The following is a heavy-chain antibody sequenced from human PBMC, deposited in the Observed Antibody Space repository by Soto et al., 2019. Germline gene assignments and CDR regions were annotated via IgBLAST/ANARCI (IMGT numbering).Heavy chain of an antibody. Sequence: SETLSLTCSVSGVSTSNHYWTWIRKPPGKGLEWIGYIYYRGSTNYNPSLKSRVTISVDMSKNQFSLKLSSVTAADTAVYYCAKGGSSRFDPWGQGTLVTVSS. CDR3: AKGGSSRFDP. CDR2: IYYRGST. J-gene: IGHJ5*02. CDR1: GVSTSNHY. V-gene: IGHV4-59*11. D-gene: IGHD2-15*01.